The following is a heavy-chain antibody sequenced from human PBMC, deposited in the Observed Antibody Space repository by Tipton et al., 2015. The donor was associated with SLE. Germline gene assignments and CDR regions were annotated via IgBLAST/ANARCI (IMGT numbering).Heavy chain of an antibody. J-gene: IGHJ4*02. CDR1: GGTFSNFD. Sequence: QSGAEVKEPGASVKVSCKPSGGTFSNFDINWVRQAAGQGLEWLAWMNPKNGQTGYAQKFEGRVTVTSDTSTSTTYVELRGLRSDDTAVYYCASGTDLNYWGQGTLVSVSS. CDR3: ASGTDLNY. D-gene: IGHD3-10*01. V-gene: IGHV1-8*02. CDR2: MNPKNGQT.